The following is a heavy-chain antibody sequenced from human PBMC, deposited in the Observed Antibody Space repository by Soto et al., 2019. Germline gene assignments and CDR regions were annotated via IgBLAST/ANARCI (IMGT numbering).Heavy chain of an antibody. D-gene: IGHD3-3*01. CDR3: ARASYYTPYYYMDV. CDR1: GGSISSYY. CDR2: IYYSGST. J-gene: IGHJ6*03. Sequence: PSETLSLTCTVSGGSISSYYWSWIRQPPGKGLEWIGYIYYSGSTNYNPSLKSRVTISVDTSKNQFSLKLSSVTAADTAVYYCARASYYTPYYYMDVWGKGTTVTVSS. V-gene: IGHV4-59*01.